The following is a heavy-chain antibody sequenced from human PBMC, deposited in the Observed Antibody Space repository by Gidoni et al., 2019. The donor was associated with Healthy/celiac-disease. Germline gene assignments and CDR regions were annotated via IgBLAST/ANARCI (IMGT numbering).Heavy chain of an antibody. J-gene: IGHJ4*02. V-gene: IGHV5-10-1*01. D-gene: IGHD6-13*01. CDR2: IDPSDSYT. Sequence: GRIDPSDSYTNYSPSFQGHVTISADKSISTAYLQWSSLKASDTAMYYCARHRSSSSWFDYWGQGTLVTVSS. CDR3: ARHRSSSSWFDY.